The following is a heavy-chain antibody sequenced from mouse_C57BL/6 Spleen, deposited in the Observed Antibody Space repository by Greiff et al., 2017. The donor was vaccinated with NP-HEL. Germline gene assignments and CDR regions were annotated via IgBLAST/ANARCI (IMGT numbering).Heavy chain of an antibody. J-gene: IGHJ1*03. V-gene: IGHV5-6*01. CDR2: ISSGGSYT. CDR1: GFTFSSYG. Sequence: EVHLVESGGDLVKPGGSLKLSCAASGFTFSSYGMSWVRQTPDKRLEWVATISSGGSYTYYPDSVKGRFTISRDNAKNTLYLQMSSLKSEDTAMYYCARPFYYSNYGWYFDVWGTGTTVTVSS. D-gene: IGHD2-5*01. CDR3: ARPFYYSNYGWYFDV.